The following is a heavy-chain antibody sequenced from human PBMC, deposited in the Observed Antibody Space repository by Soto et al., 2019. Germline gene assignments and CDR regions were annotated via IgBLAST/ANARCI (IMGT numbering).Heavy chain of an antibody. V-gene: IGHV3-7*03. CDR2: IKQDGSDN. CDR1: GLTLISYL. D-gene: IGHD1-20*01. J-gene: IGHJ4*02. CDR3: ARNYHPGYNSNDVGQDPYY. Sequence: LRXSSASSGLTLISYLMSWVRQAAGEGLEWVANIKQDGSDNYYVDSVRGRFTISRDNAKNSLYLQMNSLRSEDTAVYYCARNYHPGYNSNDVGQDPYYWGQGTLVTVSS.